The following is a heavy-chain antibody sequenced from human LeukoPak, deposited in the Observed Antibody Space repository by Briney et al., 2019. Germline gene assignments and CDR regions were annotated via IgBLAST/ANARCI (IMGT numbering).Heavy chain of an antibody. CDR1: GGSISSSSYY. V-gene: IGHV4-39*01. J-gene: IGHJ5*02. CDR3: AVYCSGGSCYSSNWFDP. D-gene: IGHD2-15*01. Sequence: SETLSLTCTVSGGSISSSSYYWGWIRQPPGTGLEWIGSIYYSGSTYYNPSLKSRVTISVDTSKNQFSLKLSSVTAADTAVYYCAVYCSGGSCYSSNWFDPWGQGTLVTVSS. CDR2: IYYSGST.